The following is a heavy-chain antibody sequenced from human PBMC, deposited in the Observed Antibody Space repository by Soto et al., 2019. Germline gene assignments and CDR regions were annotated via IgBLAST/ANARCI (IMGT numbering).Heavy chain of an antibody. CDR2: ISYDGSNK. J-gene: IGHJ6*02. D-gene: IGHD6-19*01. CDR1: GFTFSDNG. CDR3: AKGGGAGHYYGMDV. V-gene: IGHV3-30*18. Sequence: QVQLVESGGGVVQPGRSLTLSCAASGFTFSDNGMHWVRQAPGKGLEWVSVISYDGSNKYYGDSVKGRFTISRDNSKNTMYLQMNSLRADDTAVYYCAKGGGAGHYYGMDVWGQGTTVTVSS.